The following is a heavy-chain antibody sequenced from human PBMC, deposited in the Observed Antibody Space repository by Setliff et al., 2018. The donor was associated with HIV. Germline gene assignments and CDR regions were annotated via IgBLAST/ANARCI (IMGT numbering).Heavy chain of an antibody. CDR3: AREESTEDYGTNNWFDP. CDR1: GGSISSYY. Sequence: PSETLSLTCTVSGGSISSYYWSWIRQPAGKGLEWIGRIYTSGSTNYNPSLKSRVTMSVDTSKNQFSLKLSSVTAADTAVYYCAREESTEDYGTNNWFDPWGQGTLVTVSS. J-gene: IGHJ5*02. D-gene: IGHD3-10*01. V-gene: IGHV4-4*07. CDR2: IYTSGST.